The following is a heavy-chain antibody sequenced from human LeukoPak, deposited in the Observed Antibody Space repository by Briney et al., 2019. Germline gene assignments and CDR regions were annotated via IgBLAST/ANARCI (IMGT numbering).Heavy chain of an antibody. J-gene: IGHJ4*02. V-gene: IGHV4-59*01. CDR2: IYYSGST. Sequence: SETLSLTCTVSGGSISSYYWSWIRQPPGKGLEWIGYIYYSGSTNYNPSLKSRVTISVDTSKNQFSLKLSSVTAADTAVYYCARVRWFGELTPPNLFDYWGQGTLVTVSS. CDR3: ARVRWFGELTPPNLFDY. CDR1: GGSISSYY. D-gene: IGHD3-10*01.